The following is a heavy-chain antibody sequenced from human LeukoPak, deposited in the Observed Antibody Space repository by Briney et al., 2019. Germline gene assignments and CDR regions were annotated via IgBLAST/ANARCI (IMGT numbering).Heavy chain of an antibody. J-gene: IGHJ4*02. Sequence: SVKVSCKASGGTFSSYAISWVRQAPGQGLEWMGGIIPIFGTANYAQKFQGRVTITADESTSTAYMELSSLRSEDTAVYYCARGGVLRFLEHLDYWGQGTLVTVSS. CDR1: GGTFSSYA. CDR2: IIPIFGTA. CDR3: ARGGVLRFLEHLDY. V-gene: IGHV1-69*01. D-gene: IGHD3-3*01.